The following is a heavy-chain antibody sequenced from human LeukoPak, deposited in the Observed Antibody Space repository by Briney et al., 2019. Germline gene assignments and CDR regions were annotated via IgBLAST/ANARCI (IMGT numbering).Heavy chain of an antibody. CDR2: VNPNSGIT. CDR3: ARNHLGYSY. Sequence: ASVKVSCKASGYTFTNHEIHWVRQATGQGPEWMGWVNPNSGITGYAQQFQGRVTMTREISISTVYMELSSLRFEDTAVYYCARNHLGYSYWGQGTLVTVSS. CDR1: GYTFTNHE. V-gene: IGHV1-8*01. D-gene: IGHD5-18*01. J-gene: IGHJ4*02.